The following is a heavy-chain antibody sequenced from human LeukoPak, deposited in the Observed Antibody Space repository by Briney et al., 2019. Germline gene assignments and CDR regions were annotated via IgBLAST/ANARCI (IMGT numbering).Heavy chain of an antibody. CDR3: ARDYGDYESYYYYYYMDV. V-gene: IGHV3-21*01. J-gene: IGHJ6*03. CDR2: ISSSSSYI. D-gene: IGHD4-17*01. CDR1: GFTFSSYS. Sequence: GSLRLSCAASGFTFSSYSMNWVRQAPGKGLEWVSSISSSSSYIYYADSVKGRFTISRDNAKNSLYLQMNSLRAEDTAVYYCARDYGDYESYYYYYYMDVWGKGTTVTVSS.